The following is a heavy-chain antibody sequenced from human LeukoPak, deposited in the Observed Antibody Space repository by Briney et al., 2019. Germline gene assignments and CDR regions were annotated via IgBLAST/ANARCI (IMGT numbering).Heavy chain of an antibody. CDR3: ARDRTPYYYDSSGCYY. D-gene: IGHD3-22*01. J-gene: IGHJ4*02. V-gene: IGHV1-18*01. Sequence: ASAKVSCKASGYTFTSYGISWVRQAPGQGLEWMGWISAYNGNTNYAQKLQGRVTMTTDTSTSTAYMELRSLRSDDTAVYYCARDRTPYYYDSSGCYYWGQGTLVTVSS. CDR1: GYTFTSYG. CDR2: ISAYNGNT.